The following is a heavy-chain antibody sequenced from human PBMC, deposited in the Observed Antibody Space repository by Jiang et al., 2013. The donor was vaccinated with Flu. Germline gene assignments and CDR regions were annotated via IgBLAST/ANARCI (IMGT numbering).Heavy chain of an antibody. CDR1: GYSFTSYW. CDR3: ARGKGPGGYCTNGVCYPFDY. CDR2: IYPGDSDT. D-gene: IGHD2-8*01. J-gene: IGHJ4*02. V-gene: IGHV5-51*01. Sequence: KKPGESLKISCKGSGYSFTSYWIGWVRQMPGKGLEWMGIIYPGDSDTRYSPSFQGQVTISADKSISTAYLQWSSLKASDTAMYYCARGKGPGGYCTNGVCYPFDYWGQGTLVTVSS.